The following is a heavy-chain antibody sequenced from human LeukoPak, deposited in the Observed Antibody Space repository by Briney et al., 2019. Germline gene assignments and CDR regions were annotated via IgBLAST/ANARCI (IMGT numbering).Heavy chain of an antibody. J-gene: IGHJ4*02. CDR3: AKTPPSYGR. V-gene: IGHV3-43*02. CDR1: AFTFDDYA. D-gene: IGHD1-14*01. Sequence: GGSLRLSCAVSAFTFDDYAMHWVRQAPGKCLEWVSLISGDVATTYYADSVKGRFTIARDNSKNSLYLQMNSLRTEDTALYYCAKTPPSYGRWGQGTLVTVSS. CDR2: ISGDVATT.